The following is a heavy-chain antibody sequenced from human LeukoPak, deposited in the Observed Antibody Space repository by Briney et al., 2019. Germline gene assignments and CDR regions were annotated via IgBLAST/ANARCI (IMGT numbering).Heavy chain of an antibody. CDR3: AKDLPSVWWFGESDPDYYYGMDV. V-gene: IGHV3-11*04. CDR1: GFTFSDYY. CDR2: TSPSGGTI. Sequence: GGSLRLSCAASGFTFSDYYMSWIRQAPETGLEWLSYTSPSGGTIYYTDSVKGRFTMSRDNAQNSLYLQMNSLRAEDTAVYYCAKDLPSVWWFGESDPDYYYGMDVWGQGTTVTVSS. D-gene: IGHD3-10*01. J-gene: IGHJ6*02.